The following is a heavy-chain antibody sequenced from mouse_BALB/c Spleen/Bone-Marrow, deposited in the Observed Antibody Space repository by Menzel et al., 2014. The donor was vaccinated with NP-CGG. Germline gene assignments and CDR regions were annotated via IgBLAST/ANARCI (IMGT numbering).Heavy chain of an antibody. CDR2: IDPANGNT. CDR1: GFNIKDTY. CDR3: ARYDYGVYFDY. V-gene: IGHV14-3*02. J-gene: IGHJ2*01. D-gene: IGHD2-4*01. Sequence: EVKLQESGAELVKPGASVKLSCTASGFNIKDTYMHWVKQRPEQGLEWIGRIDPANGNTKYDLKFQGKATITADTSSNTAYLQLSSLTSEDTAVYYCARYDYGVYFDYWGQGTTLTVSS.